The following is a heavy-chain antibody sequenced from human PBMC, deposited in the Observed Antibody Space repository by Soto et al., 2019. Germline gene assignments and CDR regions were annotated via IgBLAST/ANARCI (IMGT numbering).Heavy chain of an antibody. CDR3: ARDQSYSSGPRVSYYFDY. J-gene: IGHJ4*02. V-gene: IGHV6-1*01. Sequence: PSQTLSLTCAISGDSVSSNSAAWNWIRQSPSRGLEWLGRTYYRSKWYNDYAVSVKSRITINPDTSKNQFSLQLNSVTPEDTAVNYCARDQSYSSGPRVSYYFDYWGQGTQVTVSS. D-gene: IGHD6-19*01. CDR2: TYYRSKWYN. CDR1: GDSVSSNSAA.